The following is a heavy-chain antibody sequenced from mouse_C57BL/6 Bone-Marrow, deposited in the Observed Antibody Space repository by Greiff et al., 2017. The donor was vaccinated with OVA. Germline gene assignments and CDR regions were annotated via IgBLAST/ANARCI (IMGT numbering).Heavy chain of an antibody. D-gene: IGHD1-1*01. CDR2: FHPYNDDT. Sequence: QVQLQQSGAELVKPGASVKMSCKASGSTFTTYPLQLMKQNPGQCLEWIGNFHPYNDDTKYNEKFKGKATLTVEKSSSTVYLELSRLTSDDSAVYYCAVTTVETPFAYWGQGTLVTVSA. CDR3: AVTTVETPFAY. V-gene: IGHV1-47*01. CDR1: GSTFTTYP. J-gene: IGHJ3*01.